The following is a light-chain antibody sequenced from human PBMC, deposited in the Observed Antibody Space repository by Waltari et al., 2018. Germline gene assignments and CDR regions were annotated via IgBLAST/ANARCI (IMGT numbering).Light chain of an antibody. J-gene: IGLJ3*02. CDR1: SSDVGGHNH. CDR2: DVT. Sequence: QSALTQPASVSGSPAQSTTISCTGTSSDVGGHNHVSWYQQHPGQAPKLLNYDVTKWPSGVSDRFSGSKSGNTASLTISGLQAEDEADYYCNSFTSSTTWVFGGGTRVTVL. CDR3: NSFTSSTTWV. V-gene: IGLV2-14*03.